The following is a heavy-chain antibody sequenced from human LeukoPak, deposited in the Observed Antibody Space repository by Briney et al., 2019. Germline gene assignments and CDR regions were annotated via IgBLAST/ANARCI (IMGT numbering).Heavy chain of an antibody. CDR3: ARDLWEDIVVVPAAEGDWFDP. V-gene: IGHV3-11*01. J-gene: IGHJ5*02. CDR2: ISSSGSTI. D-gene: IGHD2-2*01. Sequence: GGSLRLSCAASGFTFSDYYVSWIRQAPGKGLEWVSYISSSGSTIYYADSVKGRFTISRGNAKNSLYLQMNSLRAEDTAVYYCARDLWEDIVVVPAAEGDWFDPWGQGTLVTVSS. CDR1: GFTFSDYY.